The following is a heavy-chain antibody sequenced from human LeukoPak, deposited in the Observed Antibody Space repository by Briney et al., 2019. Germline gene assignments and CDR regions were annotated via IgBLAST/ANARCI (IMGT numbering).Heavy chain of an antibody. J-gene: IGHJ6*02. CDR1: GFTFSSYA. CDR3: AKDHGGYSYPDYYYGMDV. V-gene: IGHV3-23*01. D-gene: IGHD5-18*01. Sequence: GGSLRLSCAASGFTFSSYAMSWVRQAPGKGLEWVSAISGSGGSTYYADSVKRRFTISRDNSKNTLYLQMNSLRAEDTAVYYCAKDHGGYSYPDYYYGMDVWGQGTTVTVSS. CDR2: ISGSGGST.